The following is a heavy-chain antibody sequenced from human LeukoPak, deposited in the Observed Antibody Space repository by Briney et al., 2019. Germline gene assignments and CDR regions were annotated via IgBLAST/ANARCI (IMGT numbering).Heavy chain of an antibody. D-gene: IGHD1-26*01. CDR3: ARDVISGSYQFDP. Sequence: AASVKVSCKASGYTFTGYYMHWVRQAPGQGLEWMGWINPNSGGTNCAQKFQGWVTMTRDTSISTAYMELSRLRSDDTAVYYCARDVISGSYQFDPWGQGTLVTVSS. CDR1: GYTFTGYY. J-gene: IGHJ5*02. V-gene: IGHV1-2*04. CDR2: INPNSGGT.